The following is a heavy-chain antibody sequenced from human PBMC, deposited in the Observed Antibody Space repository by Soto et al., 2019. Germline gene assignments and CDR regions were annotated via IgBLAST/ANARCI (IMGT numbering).Heavy chain of an antibody. J-gene: IGHJ6*03. V-gene: IGHV4-39*01. Sequence: QLQLQESGPGLVKPSETLSLTCTVSGGSISSSSYYWGWIRQPPGKGLEWIGSIYYSGSTYYNPSLKSRVTISVDTSKNQFSLKLSSVTAADTAVYYCARRNVDIVATLRGIDYYYYYMDVWGKGTTVTVSS. D-gene: IGHD5-12*01. CDR1: GGSISSSSYY. CDR3: ARRNVDIVATLRGIDYYYYYMDV. CDR2: IYYSGST.